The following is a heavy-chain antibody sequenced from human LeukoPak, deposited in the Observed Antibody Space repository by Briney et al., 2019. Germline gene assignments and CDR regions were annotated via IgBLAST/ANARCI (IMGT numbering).Heavy chain of an antibody. D-gene: IGHD6-13*01. V-gene: IGHV4-4*07. CDR1: GGSISSYY. J-gene: IGHJ6*03. CDR2: IYTSGST. CDR3: ARSLGYSSSWFRFYYMDV. Sequence: SETLSLTCTVSGGSISSYYWSWIRQPAGKGLEWIGRIYTSGSTNYNPSLKSRVTMSVDTSKNQFSLKLSSVTAADTAVYYCARSLGYSSSWFRFYYMDVWGKGTTVTVSS.